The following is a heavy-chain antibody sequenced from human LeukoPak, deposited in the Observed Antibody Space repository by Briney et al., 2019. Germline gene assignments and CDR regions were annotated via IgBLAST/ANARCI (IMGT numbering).Heavy chain of an antibody. Sequence: GGSLRLSCAASGFTFTNYGMHWVRQAPGKGLEWVAFIRYDGSNKYYADSVEGRFTISRDNSKNTLYLQMNSLRAEDTAVYYCAKDPSRLLTGYYNEGYYYMDVWGKGTTVTISS. D-gene: IGHD3-9*01. CDR3: AKDPSRLLTGYYNEGYYYMDV. J-gene: IGHJ6*03. CDR1: GFTFTNYG. CDR2: IRYDGSNK. V-gene: IGHV3-30*02.